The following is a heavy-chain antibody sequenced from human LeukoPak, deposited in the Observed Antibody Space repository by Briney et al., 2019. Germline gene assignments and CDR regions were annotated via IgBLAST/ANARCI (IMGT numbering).Heavy chain of an antibody. Sequence: GGSQRLSCSASGXTFSSYAVHWVRQAPGKGLEYVSGIRSSGGTTYYADSVKGRFTISRDNSKNTLYLQMSSLRLEDTAVYYCVKDDHGDSPDWGQGTLVTVSS. CDR1: GXTFSSYA. D-gene: IGHD4-17*01. CDR3: VKDDHGDSPD. CDR2: IRSSGGTT. V-gene: IGHV3-64D*09. J-gene: IGHJ4*02.